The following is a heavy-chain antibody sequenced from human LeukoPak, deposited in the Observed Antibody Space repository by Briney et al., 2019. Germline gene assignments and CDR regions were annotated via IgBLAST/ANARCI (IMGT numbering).Heavy chain of an antibody. D-gene: IGHD6-13*01. V-gene: IGHV3-53*01. CDR3: ARVQGIAAAMIDY. CDR1: GFTVSSNY. CDR2: IYSGGST. Sequence: GGSLRLSCAASGFTVSSNYMSWVRQAPGKGLGWVSVIYSGGSTYYADSVKGRFTISRDNSKNTLYLQMNSLRAEDTAVYYCARVQGIAAAMIDYWGQGTLVTVSS. J-gene: IGHJ4*02.